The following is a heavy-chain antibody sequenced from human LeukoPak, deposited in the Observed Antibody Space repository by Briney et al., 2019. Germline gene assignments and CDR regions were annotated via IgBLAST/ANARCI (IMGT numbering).Heavy chain of an antibody. J-gene: IGHJ4*02. D-gene: IGHD6-19*01. Sequence: AETLSLTCAVYGGSFSGYYWSWIRQPPGKGLEWIGEINHNGSTNYNPSLKSRVTISVDTSKNQFSLKLSSVTAADTAVYYCARESSSGWYVYWGQGTLVTVSS. CDR3: ARESSSGWYVY. CDR1: GGSFSGYY. CDR2: INHNGST. V-gene: IGHV4-34*01.